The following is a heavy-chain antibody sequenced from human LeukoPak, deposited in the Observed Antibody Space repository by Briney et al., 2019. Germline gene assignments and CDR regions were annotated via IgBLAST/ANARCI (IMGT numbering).Heavy chain of an antibody. Sequence: ASLNVSYKASRYTFTSYGINWVRPAPGQRREGMGWISAYNGNSIYAQKLQGRVAVTTDTSTSTANMELGSLRSDDTAVYYCARALLTSSPIGCWGQGTLVTVSS. CDR2: ISAYNGNS. J-gene: IGHJ4*02. CDR3: ARALLTSSPIGC. CDR1: RYTFTSYG. V-gene: IGHV1-18*01.